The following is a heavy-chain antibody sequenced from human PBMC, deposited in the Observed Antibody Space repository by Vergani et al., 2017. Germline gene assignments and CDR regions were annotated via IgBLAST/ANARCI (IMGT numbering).Heavy chain of an antibody. J-gene: IGHJ4*02. Sequence: EVQLVESGGGLVQPGGSLRLSCAASGFTFSSYDMNWVRQAPGKGLEWVSYISSSGSTIYYADSVKGRFTISRDNAKNSLYLQMNSLRAEDTAVYYCARFSSTWYLDYWGQGTLVTVSS. CDR2: ISSSGSTI. D-gene: IGHD6-13*01. V-gene: IGHV3-48*03. CDR3: ARFSSTWYLDY. CDR1: GFTFSSYD.